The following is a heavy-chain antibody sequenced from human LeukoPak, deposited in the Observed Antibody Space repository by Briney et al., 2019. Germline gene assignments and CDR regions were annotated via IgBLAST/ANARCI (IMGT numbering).Heavy chain of an antibody. CDR3: AKSIPAIAVAVSTRQ. Sequence: GGSLRLSCAASGFTFSSYGMHWVRQAPGKGLEWVAFIRYDGSNKNYADSVKGRFTISRDNSKNTLYLQMNSLKPDDTAMYYCAKSIPAIAVAVSTRQWGQGTLVTVSS. CDR1: GFTFSSYG. CDR2: IRYDGSNK. V-gene: IGHV3-30*02. J-gene: IGHJ4*02. D-gene: IGHD6-19*01.